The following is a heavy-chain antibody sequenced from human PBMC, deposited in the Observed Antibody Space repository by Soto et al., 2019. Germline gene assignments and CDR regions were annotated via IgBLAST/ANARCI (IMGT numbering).Heavy chain of an antibody. V-gene: IGHV1-3*01. CDR3: ARGKRDPQFYSDYNDYHDVFDM. CDR1: GYTFTHYA. J-gene: IGHJ3*02. D-gene: IGHD3-16*01. Sequence: QVHLVQSGAEVRKPGASVKVSCKASGYTFTHYAIHWVRQAPGQGLEWMGWINADNGNTKYSQKFQGRITITRDTSATTAYMELSSLRSEDTAMYYCARGKRDPQFYSDYNDYHDVFDMWGQGTMVTVSS. CDR2: INADNGNT.